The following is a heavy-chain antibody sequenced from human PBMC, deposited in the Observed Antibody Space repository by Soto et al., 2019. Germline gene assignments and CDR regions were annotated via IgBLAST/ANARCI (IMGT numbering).Heavy chain of an antibody. D-gene: IGHD3-10*02. V-gene: IGHV1-18*01. CDR2: ISAYNGNT. Sequence: QVQLVQSGAEVKNPGASVKVSCKASGYTFSSYHISWVRQAPGQGLECMGWISAYNGNTNYAQQLQGRVTMTIDTATSTAYMELRSLRSDDTAVYYCAIDVPPTDYWGQGTLVTVSS. J-gene: IGHJ4*02. CDR1: GYTFSSYH. CDR3: AIDVPPTDY.